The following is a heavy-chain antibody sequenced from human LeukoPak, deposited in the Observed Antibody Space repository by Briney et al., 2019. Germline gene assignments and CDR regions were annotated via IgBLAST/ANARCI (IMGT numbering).Heavy chain of an antibody. CDR3: AKDLLGNRHYYFDY. Sequence: PGGSLRLSCAASGFTFSRHTMNWVRQAPGKGLEWVSSISSSSIYIYYADSVKGRFTISRDNSKNTLFLQMNSLRAEDTAIYYCAKDLLGNRHYYFDYWGQGTLVTVSS. J-gene: IGHJ4*02. D-gene: IGHD7-27*01. V-gene: IGHV3-21*01. CDR2: ISSSSIYI. CDR1: GFTFSRHT.